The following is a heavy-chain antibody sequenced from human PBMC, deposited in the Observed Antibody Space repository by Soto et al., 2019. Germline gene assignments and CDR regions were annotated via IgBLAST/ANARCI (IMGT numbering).Heavy chain of an antibody. D-gene: IGHD2-15*01. V-gene: IGHV1-3*01. Sequence: GASVKVSCKASGYTFTSYAMHWVRQAPGQRLEWMGWINAGNGNTKYSQKFQGRVTITRDTSASTAYMELSSLRSEDTAVYYCARDKGISYCSGGSCYYYYYGMDVWGQGTTVTVSS. CDR3: ARDKGISYCSGGSCYYYYYGMDV. J-gene: IGHJ6*02. CDR2: INAGNGNT. CDR1: GYTFTSYA.